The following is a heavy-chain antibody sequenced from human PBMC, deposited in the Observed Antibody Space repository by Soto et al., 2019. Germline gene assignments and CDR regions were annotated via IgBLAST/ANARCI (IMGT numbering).Heavy chain of an antibody. V-gene: IGHV5-51*01. CDR3: ARADRGYAQTVAGPVLVFDP. D-gene: IGHD6-19*01. CDR1: GYSFTSYW. J-gene: IGHJ5*02. CDR2: IYPGDSDT. Sequence: GESLKISCKGSGYSFTSYWIGWVRQMPGKGLEWMGIIYPGDSDTRYSPSFQGQVTISADKSISTAYLQWSSLKASDTAMYYCARADRGYAQTVAGPVLVFDPWGQGTLVTVSS.